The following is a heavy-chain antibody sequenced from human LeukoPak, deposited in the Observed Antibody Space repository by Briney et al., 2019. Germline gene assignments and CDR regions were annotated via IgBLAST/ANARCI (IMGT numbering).Heavy chain of an antibody. CDR3: TRMSARYCSGGSCPADRGDY. Sequence: GGALRLFCAASGFTFSGSAMHWVRQASGKGLEWVGRIRSKANSYATAYAASVKGRFTISRDDSKNTAYLQMNSLKTEDTAVYYCTRMSARYCSGGSCPADRGDYWGQGTLVTVSS. J-gene: IGHJ4*02. V-gene: IGHV3-73*01. CDR1: GFTFSGSA. CDR2: IRSKANSYAT. D-gene: IGHD2-15*01.